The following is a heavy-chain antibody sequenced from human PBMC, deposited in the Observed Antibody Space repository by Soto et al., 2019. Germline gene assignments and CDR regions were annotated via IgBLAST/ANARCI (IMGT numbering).Heavy chain of an antibody. J-gene: IGHJ2*01. CDR2: IIPIFGTA. CDR1: GGTFSSYA. Sequence: QVQLVQSGAEVKKPGSSVKVSCKAFGGTFSSYAISWVRQAPGQGLEWMGGIIPIFGTANYAQKFQGRVTITADESTSTAYMELSSLRSEDTAVYYCARVHPVVTGWYFDLWGRGTLVTVSS. V-gene: IGHV1-69*01. D-gene: IGHD2-15*01. CDR3: ARVHPVVTGWYFDL.